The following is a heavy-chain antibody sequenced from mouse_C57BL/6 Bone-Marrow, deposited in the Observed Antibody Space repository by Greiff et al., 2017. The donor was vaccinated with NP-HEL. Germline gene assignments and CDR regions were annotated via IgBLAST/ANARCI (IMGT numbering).Heavy chain of an antibody. CDR3: ARSGSYGSSLYAMDY. J-gene: IGHJ4*01. Sequence: QVQLKQSGAELARPGASVKLSCKASGYTFTSYGISWVKQRTGQGLEWIGEIYPRSGNTYYNEKFKGKATLTADKSSSTAYMELRSLTSEDSAVYFCARSGSYGSSLYAMDYWGQGTSVTVSS. CDR1: GYTFTSYG. CDR2: IYPRSGNT. V-gene: IGHV1-81*01. D-gene: IGHD1-1*01.